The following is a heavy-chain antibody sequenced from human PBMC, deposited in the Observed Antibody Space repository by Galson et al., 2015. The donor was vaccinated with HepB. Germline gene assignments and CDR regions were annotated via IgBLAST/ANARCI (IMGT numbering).Heavy chain of an antibody. CDR2: IFWDDDN. D-gene: IGHD4-17*01. Sequence: PALVKPTQTLTLPCTFSGFSLNTSGVSVGWIRQPPGKALEWLALIFWDDDNRYSPSLKNRLTITKDTSNNQVVLTMTNMDHVDTATYYCAHSTGGFGDFLIFDFWGQGTLITVSS. V-gene: IGHV2-5*02. CDR3: AHSTGGFGDFLIFDF. J-gene: IGHJ4*02. CDR1: GFSLNTSGVS.